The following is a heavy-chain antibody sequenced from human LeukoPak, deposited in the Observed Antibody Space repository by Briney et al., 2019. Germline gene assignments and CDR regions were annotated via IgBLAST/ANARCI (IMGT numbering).Heavy chain of an antibody. Sequence: GGSLRLSCAASGFTFSSYSMHWVRQAPGKGLEWVAFIRYDGSKKYYAGSVKGRFTISRDNSKNTLYLQMNSLRAEDTTMYYCATGPHYYILTGFYKVRSHLDYWGQGTLVTVSS. CDR3: ATGPHYYILTGFYKVRSHLDY. CDR1: GFTFSSYS. CDR2: IRYDGSKK. J-gene: IGHJ4*02. V-gene: IGHV3-30*02. D-gene: IGHD3-9*01.